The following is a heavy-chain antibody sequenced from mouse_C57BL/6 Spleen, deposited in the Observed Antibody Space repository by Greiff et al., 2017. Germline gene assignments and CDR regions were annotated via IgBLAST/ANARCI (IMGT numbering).Heavy chain of an antibody. CDR1: GYAFSSSW. CDR2: IYPGDGDT. V-gene: IGHV1-82*01. J-gene: IGHJ2*01. CDR3: AREGDDGYFDY. D-gene: IGHD2-3*01. Sequence: QVQLQQSGPELVKPGASVKISCKASGYAFSSSWMDWVKQRPGKGLEWIGRIYPGDGDTSYNGKFKGKATLTADKSSSTAYMQLSSLTSEDSAVYFCAREGDDGYFDYWGQGTTLTVSS.